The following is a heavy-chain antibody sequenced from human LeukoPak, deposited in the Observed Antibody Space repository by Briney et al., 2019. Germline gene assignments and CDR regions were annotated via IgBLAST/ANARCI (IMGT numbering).Heavy chain of an antibody. J-gene: IGHJ4*02. V-gene: IGHV4-34*01. D-gene: IGHD6-19*01. CDR3: ARVNRAVGPFGY. CDR2: INHSGST. CDR1: GGSFSGYY. Sequence: SETLSLTCAVYGGSFSGYYWSWIRQPPGKGLEWIGEINHSGSTNYNPSLKSRVTISVDTSKDQFSLKLSSVTAADTAVYYCARVNRAVGPFGYWGQGTLVTVSS.